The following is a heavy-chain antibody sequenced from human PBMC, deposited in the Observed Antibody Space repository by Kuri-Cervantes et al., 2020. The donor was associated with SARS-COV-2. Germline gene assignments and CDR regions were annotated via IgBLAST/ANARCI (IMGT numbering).Heavy chain of an antibody. CDR3: ARRGDQFDY. D-gene: IGHD3-16*01. V-gene: IGHV4-38-2*01. CDR2: IYHSGST. CDR1: GFTVSSNY. J-gene: IGHJ4*02. Sequence: ESLKISCAASGFTVSSNYMFWVRQAPGKGLEWIGSIYHSGSTYYNPSLKSRVTISVDTSKNQFSLKLSSVTAADTAVYYCARRGDQFDYWGQGTLVTVAS.